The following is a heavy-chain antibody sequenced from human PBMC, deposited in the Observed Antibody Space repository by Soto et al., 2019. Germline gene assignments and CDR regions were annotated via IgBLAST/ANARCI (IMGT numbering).Heavy chain of an antibody. Sequence: SETLSLTCTVSGGSISRYYWSWIRQPPGKGLEWIGYIYYSGSTNYNPSLKSRVTISVDTSKNQFSLKLSSVTAADTAVYYCARWYGGSLDYWGQGTLVTVS. CDR3: ARWYGGSLDY. V-gene: IGHV4-59*01. J-gene: IGHJ4*02. CDR2: IYYSGST. D-gene: IGHD4-17*01. CDR1: GGSISRYY.